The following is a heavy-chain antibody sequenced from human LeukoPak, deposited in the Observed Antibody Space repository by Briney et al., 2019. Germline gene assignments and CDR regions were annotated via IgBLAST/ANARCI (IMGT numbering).Heavy chain of an antibody. CDR1: GGPFGSGNYC. CDR2: ICDSGSI. CDR3: ARGGGGSSTVTIYWFDS. V-gene: IGHV4-61*03. J-gene: IGHJ5*01. Sequence: PSETLSLTCSASGGPFGSGNYCWSWIRQSPGKTLEWIGYICDSGSIDHNTSLKSRVTISVDTSKRHFSLKLSSVTAADTAVYYCARGGGGSSTVTIYWFDSWGQGTLVTVSS. D-gene: IGHD4-17*01.